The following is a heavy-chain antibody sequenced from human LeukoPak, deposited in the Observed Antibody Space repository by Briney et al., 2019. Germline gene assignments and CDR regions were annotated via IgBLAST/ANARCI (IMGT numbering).Heavy chain of an antibody. Sequence: SETLSLTCAVYGGSFSGYYWSWIRQPPGKGLEWIGEINHSGSTNYNPSLKGRVTISVDTSKNQFSLKLSSVTAADTAVYYCARGRKKVYWGQGTLVTVSS. CDR2: INHSGST. V-gene: IGHV4-34*01. D-gene: IGHD1-14*01. CDR1: GGSFSGYY. CDR3: ARGRKKVY. J-gene: IGHJ4*02.